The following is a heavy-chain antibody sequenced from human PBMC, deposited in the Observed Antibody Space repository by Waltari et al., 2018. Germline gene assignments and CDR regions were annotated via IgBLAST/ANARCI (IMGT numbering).Heavy chain of an antibody. J-gene: IGHJ3*01. CDR1: GYRFSDYY. Sequence: EVQLLQSGTELKKPGSTVKISCQVSGYRFSDYYLHWVQQVPGKGPQWMGLVDPEDGETIYAERFQGRVTITADTSTETAFMELSSLTSDDTAVYYCVTALGDRSSASRPFDVWGLGTLITVSS. CDR2: VDPEDGET. D-gene: IGHD3-10*01. V-gene: IGHV1-69-2*01. CDR3: VTALGDRSSASRPFDV.